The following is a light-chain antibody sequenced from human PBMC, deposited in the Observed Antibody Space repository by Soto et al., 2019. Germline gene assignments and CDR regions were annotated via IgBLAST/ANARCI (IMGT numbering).Light chain of an antibody. CDR2: GAS. Sequence: EIVLTQSPGTLSLSPGERATLSCRASQSVSSSYLAWYRQKPGQAPRPLIYGASSRAIGIPHRFSGSGSGTDFTLTISRLEPEDFAVYYCQQYGSSPWTFGQGTKVEIK. J-gene: IGKJ1*01. CDR1: QSVSSSY. V-gene: IGKV3-20*01. CDR3: QQYGSSPWT.